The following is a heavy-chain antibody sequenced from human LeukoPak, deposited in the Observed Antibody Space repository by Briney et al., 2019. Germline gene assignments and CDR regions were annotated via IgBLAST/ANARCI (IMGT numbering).Heavy chain of an antibody. CDR3: AREGEGATGGYYFDY. CDR1: GYTFTGYY. V-gene: IGHV1-2*02. D-gene: IGHD1-26*01. J-gene: IGHJ4*02. Sequence: ASVKVSCKASGYTFTGYYMHWVRQAPGQGLEWMGWINPNSGGTNYAQKFQGRVTMTRDTSISTAYMELSRLRSDDTAVYYCAREGEGATGGYYFDYWGQGTLVTVSS. CDR2: INPNSGGT.